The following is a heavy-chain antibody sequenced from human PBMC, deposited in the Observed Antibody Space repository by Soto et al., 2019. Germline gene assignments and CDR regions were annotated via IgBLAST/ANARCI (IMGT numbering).Heavy chain of an antibody. CDR1: GFTFSSYA. CDR3: AKDVPPQGGNIVVVTATPGDY. Sequence: EVQLLESGGGLVQPGGSLRLSCAASGFTFSSYAMSWVRQAPGKGLEWVSAISGSGGSTYYADSVKGRFTISRDNSKNTLYLQMNSLRAEDTAVYYCAKDVPPQGGNIVVVTATPGDYWGQGTLVTVSS. CDR2: ISGSGGST. V-gene: IGHV3-23*01. D-gene: IGHD2-21*02. J-gene: IGHJ4*02.